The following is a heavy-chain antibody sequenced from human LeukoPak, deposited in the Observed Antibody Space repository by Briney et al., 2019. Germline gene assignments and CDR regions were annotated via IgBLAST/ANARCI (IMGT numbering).Heavy chain of an antibody. CDR3: ARQATRGVVVIASGAFDI. Sequence: SETLSLTCTVSGGSISSSSYYWGWIRQPPGKGLEWIGSIYYSGSTYYNPSLKSRVTISVDTPKNQFSLKLSSVTAADTAVYYCARQATRGVVVIASGAFDIWGQGTMVTVSS. J-gene: IGHJ3*02. CDR2: IYYSGST. CDR1: GGSISSSSYY. D-gene: IGHD2-21*01. V-gene: IGHV4-39*01.